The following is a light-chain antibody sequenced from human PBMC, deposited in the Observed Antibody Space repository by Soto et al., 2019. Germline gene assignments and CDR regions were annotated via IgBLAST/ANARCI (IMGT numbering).Light chain of an antibody. J-gene: IGLJ1*01. CDR2: GVT. CDR1: SSDIGAYNY. Sequence: QSALTQPPSVSGSPGQSITISCTGTSSDIGAYNYVSWYQQYPGEAPKLMIYGVTNRPSGVSNRFSGSKTGNTASLTISGLQAEDEADYYCFSHRSGDSHVFGTGTKVTVL. CDR3: FSHRSGDSHV. V-gene: IGLV2-14*01.